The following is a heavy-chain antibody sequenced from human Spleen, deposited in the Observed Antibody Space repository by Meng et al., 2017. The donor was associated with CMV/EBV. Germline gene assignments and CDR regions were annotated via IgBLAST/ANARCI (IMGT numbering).Heavy chain of an antibody. CDR1: GFTFSSYA. J-gene: IGHJ4*02. CDR2: ISYDGSNK. Sequence: GGSLRLSCVASGFTFSSYAIHWVRQAPGKGLEWVAVISYDGSNKYYADSVKGRFTISRDNAKNSLYLQMNSLRAEDTAVYYCARDLIAARRGFDYWGQGTLVTVSS. D-gene: IGHD6-6*01. CDR3: ARDLIAARRGFDY. V-gene: IGHV3-30*04.